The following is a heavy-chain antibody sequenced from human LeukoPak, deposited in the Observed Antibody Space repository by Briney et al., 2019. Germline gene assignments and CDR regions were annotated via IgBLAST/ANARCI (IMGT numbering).Heavy chain of an antibody. V-gene: IGHV3-30*18. J-gene: IGHJ4*02. CDR2: ISYDGSNK. Sequence: GGSLRLSCAASGFTFSSYGMHWVRQAPGKGLEWVAVISYDGSNKYCADSVKGRFTISRDNSKNTLYLQMNSLRAEDTAVYYCAKDQVGATKDWGQGTLVTVSS. D-gene: IGHD1-26*01. CDR3: AKDQVGATKD. CDR1: GFTFSSYG.